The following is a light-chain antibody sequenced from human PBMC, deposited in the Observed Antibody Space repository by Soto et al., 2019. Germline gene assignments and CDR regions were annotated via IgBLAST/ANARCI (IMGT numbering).Light chain of an antibody. Sequence: QSALTQPASVSGSPGQSITIFCTGTSSDVGGYNYVSWYQQHPAKAPKLLIYEVRNRPSGVSNRFSGSKSGNTASLTISGLQAEDEADYYCSSYTSRSTVVFGGGTKVTVL. CDR1: SSDVGGYNY. CDR3: SSYTSRSTVV. V-gene: IGLV2-14*01. CDR2: EVR. J-gene: IGLJ3*02.